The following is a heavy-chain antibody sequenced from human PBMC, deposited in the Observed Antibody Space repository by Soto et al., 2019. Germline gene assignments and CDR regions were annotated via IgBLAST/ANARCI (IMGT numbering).Heavy chain of an antibody. CDR1: GFTFSSYG. J-gene: IGHJ4*02. Sequence: PGGSLRLSCAASGFTFSSYGMTWVRQATGKGLEWVSFSSATGAGTYYADSVKGRFTISRDNSKNTLYLQMTSLRADDTAVYYCAKDRRAGGNYGFYSDFWGQGALVTVSS. CDR2: SSATGAGT. V-gene: IGHV3-23*01. CDR3: AKDRRAGGNYGFYSDF. D-gene: IGHD1-7*01.